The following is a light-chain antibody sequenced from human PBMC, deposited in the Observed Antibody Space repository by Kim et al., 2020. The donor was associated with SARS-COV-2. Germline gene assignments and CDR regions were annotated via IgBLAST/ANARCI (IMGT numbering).Light chain of an antibody. CDR2: GAS. J-gene: IGKJ2*01. CDR3: QQYNNWPRT. V-gene: IGKV3-15*01. Sequence: EILMTQSPATLSVSPGERATLSCRASQSLSSNLAWYQQKPGQAPRLLIYGASTRATGIPARFSGNGSGTEFTLTISSLQSEDFAVYYCQQYNNWPRTFGQGTKLEI. CDR1: QSLSSN.